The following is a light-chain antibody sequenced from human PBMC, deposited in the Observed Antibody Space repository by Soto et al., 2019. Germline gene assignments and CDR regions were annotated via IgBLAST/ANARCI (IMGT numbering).Light chain of an antibody. CDR3: QQYGSSRWT. V-gene: IGKV3-20*01. CDR2: AAS. CDR1: QSVSSSY. Sequence: EMVLTQSPGTLSLSPGERTTLSCRASQSVSSSYLAWYQQKPGQAPRLLIYAASSRATGIPDRFSGSGSGTDFTLTISRLEPEDFAVYYCQQYGSSRWTFGQGTKVDIK. J-gene: IGKJ1*01.